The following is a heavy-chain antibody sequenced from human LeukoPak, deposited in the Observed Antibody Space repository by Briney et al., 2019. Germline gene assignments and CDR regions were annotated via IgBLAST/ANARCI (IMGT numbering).Heavy chain of an antibody. J-gene: IGHJ5*02. Sequence: SVKVSCKASGGTFSSYAISWVRQAPGQGLEWMGRIIPIFGIANYAQKFQGRVTITADKSTSTAYMEPSSLRSEDTAVHYCARLSGVGYCSGGSCSNNWFDPWGQGTLVTVSS. CDR1: GGTFSSYA. D-gene: IGHD2-15*01. CDR3: ARLSGVGYCSGGSCSNNWFDP. V-gene: IGHV1-69*04. CDR2: IIPIFGIA.